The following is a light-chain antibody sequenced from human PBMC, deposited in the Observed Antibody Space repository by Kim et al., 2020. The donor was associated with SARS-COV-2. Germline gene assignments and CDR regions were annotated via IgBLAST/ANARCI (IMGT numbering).Light chain of an antibody. J-gene: IGKJ1*01. CDR3: LQDYNYPRT. Sequence: AIQMTQSPSSLSASVGDRVTITCRASQGIRNDLGWYQQKPGRAPKLLIYAASSLQSGVPSRFSGSGSGTDFTLTITSLQPEDFATYYCLQDYNYPRTFGQGTKVDIK. CDR1: QGIRND. CDR2: AAS. V-gene: IGKV1-6*01.